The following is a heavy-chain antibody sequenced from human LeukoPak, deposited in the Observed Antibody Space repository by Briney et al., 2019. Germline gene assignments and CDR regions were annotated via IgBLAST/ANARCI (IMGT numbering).Heavy chain of an antibody. CDR3: ASHCSGGSCYGFRFDP. CDR2: IIPILGIA. V-gene: IGHV1-69*02. Sequence: SVKVSCKASGGTFSSYTISWVRQAPGQGLEWMGRIIPILGIANYAQKFQGRVTTTADKSTSTAYMELSSLRSEDTAVYYCASHCSGGSCYGFRFDPWGQGTLVTVSS. J-gene: IGHJ5*02. D-gene: IGHD2-15*01. CDR1: GGTFSSYT.